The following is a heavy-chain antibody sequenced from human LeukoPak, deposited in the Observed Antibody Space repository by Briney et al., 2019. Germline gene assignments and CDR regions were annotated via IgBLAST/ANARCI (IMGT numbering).Heavy chain of an antibody. J-gene: IGHJ4*02. V-gene: IGHV3-49*04. Sequence: GGSLRLSCTASGFTFGDYAMIWVRQAPGKGLEWVGFIRSKIYGGTPEYAASVKGRFTISRDDSKGIAYLQMNSLKTEDTAVYYCTRDQTPYYWGQGTLVTVSS. CDR2: IRSKIYGGTP. CDR1: GFTFGDYA. CDR3: TRDQTPYY.